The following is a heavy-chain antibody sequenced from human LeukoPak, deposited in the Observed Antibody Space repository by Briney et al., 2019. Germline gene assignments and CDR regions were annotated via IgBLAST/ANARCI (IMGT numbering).Heavy chain of an antibody. D-gene: IGHD3-10*02. CDR2: ISSSGSTI. Sequence: PGGSLRLSCAASGFTFSRNAMSWVRQTPGKGLEWVSYISSSGSTIYYADSVKGRFTISRDNAKNSLYLQMNSLRAEDTAVYYCAELGITMIGGVWGKGTTVTISS. CDR3: AELGITMIGGV. CDR1: GFTFSRNA. V-gene: IGHV3-48*03. J-gene: IGHJ6*04.